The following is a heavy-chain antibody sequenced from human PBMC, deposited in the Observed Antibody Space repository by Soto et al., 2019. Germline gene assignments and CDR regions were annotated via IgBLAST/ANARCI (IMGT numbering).Heavy chain of an antibody. Sequence: EVQLLESGGGLVQPGGSLRLSCAASGFTFSSYAMSCVRQAPGKGLEWFSAIRGSGGSTYYADSVKGRFTICRDNSKNTLYLQMNSLRAEDTAVYYCAKGESSGGSSPFEDWGQGTLVTVSS. CDR3: AKGESSGGSSPFED. J-gene: IGHJ4*02. CDR2: IRGSGGST. CDR1: GFTFSSYA. V-gene: IGHV3-23*01. D-gene: IGHD2-15*01.